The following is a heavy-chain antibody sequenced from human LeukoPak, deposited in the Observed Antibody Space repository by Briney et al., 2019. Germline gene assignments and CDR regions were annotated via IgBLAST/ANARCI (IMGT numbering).Heavy chain of an antibody. CDR3: ARKGFVRRVDFDY. V-gene: IGHV4-4*02. CDR1: GGSISSSNW. J-gene: IGHJ4*02. Sequence: SGTLSLTCAVSGGSISSSNWWSWVRQPPGKGLEWIGEINHSGSTNYNPSLKSRVTISVDTSKNQFSLKLSSVTAADTAVYYCARKGFVRRVDFDYWGQGTLVTVSS. CDR2: INHSGST. D-gene: IGHD2-15*01.